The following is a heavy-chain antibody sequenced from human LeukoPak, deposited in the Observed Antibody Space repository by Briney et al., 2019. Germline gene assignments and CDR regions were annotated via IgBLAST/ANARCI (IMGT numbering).Heavy chain of an antibody. CDR2: INHLGST. Sequence: PSETLSLTCGVYGGSFSGYYYNWIRQSPGKGLEWIAEINHLGSTNYNPSLKSRVAISIDTSKSQFSLRLSSVTAADTAVYYCARGGYNIDWMKDAPDNWGQGTQVTVSS. J-gene: IGHJ4*02. V-gene: IGHV4-34*01. CDR1: GGSFSGYY. D-gene: IGHD3-9*01. CDR3: ARGGYNIDWMKDAPDN.